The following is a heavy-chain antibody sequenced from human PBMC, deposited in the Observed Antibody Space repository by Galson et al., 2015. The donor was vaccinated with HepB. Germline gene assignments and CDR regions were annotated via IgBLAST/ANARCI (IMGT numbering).Heavy chain of an antibody. V-gene: IGHV4-34*01. CDR2: INHSGST. CDR1: GGSFSGYY. Sequence: LSLTCAVYGGSFSGYYWGWIRQPPGKGLEWIGEINHSGSTNYNPSLKSRVTISVDTSKNQFSLKLSSVTAADTAVYYCARGNIDSSSVDYWGQGTLVTVSS. CDR3: ARGNIDSSSVDY. D-gene: IGHD6-13*01. J-gene: IGHJ4*02.